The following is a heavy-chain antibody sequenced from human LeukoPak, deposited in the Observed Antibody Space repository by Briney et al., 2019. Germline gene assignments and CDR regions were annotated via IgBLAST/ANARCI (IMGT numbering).Heavy chain of an antibody. Sequence: ASVKVSCKASGGTFSNNAISWVRQAPRRGLEWMGGIIPIFGAANYVQHFQGRVTITADESTSTAFMELSSLRSEDTAMYYCAREVRWGGGHDAFDIWGQGTMVTVSS. CDR3: AREVRWGGGHDAFDI. CDR2: IIPIFGAA. CDR1: GGTFSNNA. J-gene: IGHJ3*02. V-gene: IGHV1-69*13. D-gene: IGHD7-27*01.